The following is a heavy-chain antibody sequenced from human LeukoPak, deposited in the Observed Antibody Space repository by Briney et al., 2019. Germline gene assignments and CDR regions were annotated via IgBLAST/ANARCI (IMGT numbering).Heavy chain of an antibody. V-gene: IGHV3-33*01. CDR3: ARAAYCGGDCYLFDY. J-gene: IGHJ4*02. D-gene: IGHD2-21*02. CDR2: IWYDGSNK. CDR1: GFTFSSYG. Sequence: PGGSLRLSCAASGFTFSSYGMHWVRQAPGKGLEWVAVIWYDGSNKYYADSVKGRFTISRDNSKNTLYLQMNSLRAEDTAVYYCARAAYCGGDCYLFDYWGQGTLVTVSS.